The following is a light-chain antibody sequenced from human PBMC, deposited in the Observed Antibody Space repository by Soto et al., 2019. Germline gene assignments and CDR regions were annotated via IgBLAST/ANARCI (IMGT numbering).Light chain of an antibody. CDR3: QQYYNWPRT. V-gene: IGKV3-15*01. Sequence: EIVMTQSPATLSVSPGERVTLSCRASQSISSNLAWFQQKPGQAPRLLIYGASTRATGIPARFSGSGSGTEFTFTISSLQSEDFAVYYCQQYYNWPRTFGQGTKVEIK. CDR2: GAS. CDR1: QSISSN. J-gene: IGKJ1*01.